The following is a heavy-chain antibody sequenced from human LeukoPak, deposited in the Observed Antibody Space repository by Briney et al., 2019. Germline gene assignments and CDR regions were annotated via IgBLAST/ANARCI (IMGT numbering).Heavy chain of an antibody. CDR1: GFTFSSYA. D-gene: IGHD6-13*01. V-gene: IGHV3-23*01. CDR3: AKQRQLIRGGVDY. CDR2: ISGAGGNT. J-gene: IGHJ4*02. Sequence: GGSLRLSCAASGFTFSSYAMTWVRQTPEKGLQWVSAISGAGGNTYYADSVKGRFTISRDNSKNTLYLKLNSLRAEGTAIYYCAKQRQLIRGGVDYWGQGTQVTVSS.